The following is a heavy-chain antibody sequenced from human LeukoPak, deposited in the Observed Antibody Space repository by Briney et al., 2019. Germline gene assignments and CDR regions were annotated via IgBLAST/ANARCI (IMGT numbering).Heavy chain of an antibody. V-gene: IGHV3-23*01. D-gene: IGHD2-2*01. CDR1: GFTFNNYA. J-gene: IGHJ5*02. CDR2: ISGGGETT. Sequence: GGSLRLSCAASGFTFNNYAMNWVRQAPGKGLEWVSSISGGGETTYYADSAKGRFTISRDNSQNTLYLQMNSLRAEDTAVYYCAKDPTSSAGDWFDPWGQGTLVTVSS. CDR3: AKDPTSSAGDWFDP.